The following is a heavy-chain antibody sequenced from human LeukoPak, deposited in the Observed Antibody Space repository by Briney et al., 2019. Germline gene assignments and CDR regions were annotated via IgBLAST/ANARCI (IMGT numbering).Heavy chain of an antibody. CDR2: IYPGDSDS. V-gene: IGHV5-51*01. D-gene: IGHD6-19*01. CDR1: GYIFTSYW. CDR3: ARLISSGWYSHDAFDI. Sequence: GESLKISCQASGYIFTSYWIGWARQMPGKGLEWMGIIYPGDSDSRYSPSFQGQVTMSADKSISTAYLQWSSLKASDTAMYYCARLISSGWYSHDAFDIWGQGTMVTVSS. J-gene: IGHJ3*02.